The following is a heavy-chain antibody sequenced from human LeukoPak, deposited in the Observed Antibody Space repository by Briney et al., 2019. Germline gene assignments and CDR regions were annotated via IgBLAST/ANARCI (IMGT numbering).Heavy chain of an antibody. CDR1: GGTFTSYG. D-gene: IGHD6-13*01. V-gene: IGHV1-69*06. J-gene: IGHJ6*03. Sequence: SVKVSCKASGGTFTSYGISWVRQAPGQGLEWMGEIIPIFGTANYAQNFQGRVTITADKSTSTAYMELSSLRSEDTAVYYCARVVGLTGYSSSWYSGYYYYMDVWGKGTTVTVSS. CDR2: IIPIFGTA. CDR3: ARVVGLTGYSSSWYSGYYYYMDV.